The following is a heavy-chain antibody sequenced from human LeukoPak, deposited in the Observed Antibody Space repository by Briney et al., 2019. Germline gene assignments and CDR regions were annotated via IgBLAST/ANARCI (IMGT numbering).Heavy chain of an antibody. Sequence: SSVKVSCKASGGTFSSYAISWVRQAPGQELEWMGRIIPIFGTANYAQKFQGRVTITTDESTSTAYMELSSLRSEDTAVYYCARDYSSSWYWFDPWGQGTLVTVSS. CDR2: IIPIFGTA. J-gene: IGHJ5*02. CDR1: GGTFSSYA. V-gene: IGHV1-69*05. CDR3: ARDYSSSWYWFDP. D-gene: IGHD6-13*01.